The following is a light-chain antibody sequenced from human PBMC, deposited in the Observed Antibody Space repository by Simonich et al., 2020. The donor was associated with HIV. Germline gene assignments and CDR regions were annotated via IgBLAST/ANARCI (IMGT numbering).Light chain of an antibody. CDR1: QSVLYSSSNKNY. CDR2: WAS. J-gene: IGKJ2*01. V-gene: IGKV4-1*01. Sequence: DIVMNQSPDSLAVSLGERATINCKSSQSVLYSSSNKNYLAWYQQKPGQPPKLLIYWASARQFGVPDRFSGSGSGTDFTLTISSLQAEDVALYYCQQYYSTPYTFGQGTKLEIK. CDR3: QQYYSTPYT.